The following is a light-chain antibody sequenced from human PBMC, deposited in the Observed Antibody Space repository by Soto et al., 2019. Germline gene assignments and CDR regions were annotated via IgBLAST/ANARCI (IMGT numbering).Light chain of an antibody. J-gene: IGKJ4*01. CDR1: QSISSY. Sequence: DIQMTQSPSSLSASVGDRVTITCRASQSISSYLNWYQQKPGKAPKLLIYAASSLQSGVPSRFSGSGSGAEFTLTISSLQPDDFATYYCQQYKSYSLTFGGGTRWIS. CDR3: QQYKSYSLT. V-gene: IGKV1-39*01. CDR2: AAS.